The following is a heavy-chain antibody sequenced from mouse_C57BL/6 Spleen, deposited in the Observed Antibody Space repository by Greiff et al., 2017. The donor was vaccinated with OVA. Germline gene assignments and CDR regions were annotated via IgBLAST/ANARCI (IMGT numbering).Heavy chain of an antibody. CDR2: LNPYNGGT. V-gene: IGHV1-19*01. CDR3: ARGHYSNYFDY. J-gene: IGHJ2*01. CDR1: GYTFTDYY. Sequence: VQLKQSGPVLVKPGASVKMSCKASGYTFTDYYMNWVKQSHGKSLEWIGVLNPYNGGTSYNQKFKGKATLTVDKSSSTAYMELNSLTSEDSAVYYCARGHYSNYFDYWGQGTTLTVSS. D-gene: IGHD2-5*01.